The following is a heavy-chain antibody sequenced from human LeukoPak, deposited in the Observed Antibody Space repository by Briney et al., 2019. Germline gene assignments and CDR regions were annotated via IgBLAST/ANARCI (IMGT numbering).Heavy chain of an antibody. J-gene: IGHJ4*02. D-gene: IGHD3-22*01. CDR3: IRNHDDSGYYFDY. Sequence: PGGSLRLSCAASGFTFSGSAIHWVRQASGKGLDWVGRIRSKGNSYATTYAASLNGRFTISRDDSKNTAYLQMDSLKTEDTAVYYCIRNHDDSGYYFDYWGQGTLVTVSS. CDR2: IRSKGNSYAT. V-gene: IGHV3-73*01. CDR1: GFTFSGSA.